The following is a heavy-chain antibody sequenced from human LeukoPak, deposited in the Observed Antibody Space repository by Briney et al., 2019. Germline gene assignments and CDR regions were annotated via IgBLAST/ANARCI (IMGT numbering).Heavy chain of an antibody. CDR1: GYTFTGYY. Sequence: ASVKVSCKASGYTFTGYYIHWVRQAPGQGLEWMGRINSNSSGTNYAQKFQGRVTMTRDTSISTAYMELSRLTSDDTAMYYRARDGSGLGYWGQGTLVTVSS. V-gene: IGHV1-2*06. D-gene: IGHD3-10*01. CDR3: ARDGSGLGY. CDR2: INSNSSGT. J-gene: IGHJ4*02.